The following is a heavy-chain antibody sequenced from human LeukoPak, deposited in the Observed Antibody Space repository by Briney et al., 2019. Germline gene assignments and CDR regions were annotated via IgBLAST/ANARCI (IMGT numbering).Heavy chain of an antibody. V-gene: IGHV4-34*01. J-gene: IGHJ4*02. CDR1: GGSFSGYY. CDR3: ARDPLYYDSSGFYPPPDY. CDR2: INHSGST. D-gene: IGHD3-22*01. Sequence: SETLSLTCAVYGGSFSGYYWSWIRQPPGKGLEWIGEINHSGSTNYNPSLKSRVTISVDTSKNQFSLKLSSVTAADTAVYYCARDPLYYDSSGFYPPPDYWGQGTLVTVSS.